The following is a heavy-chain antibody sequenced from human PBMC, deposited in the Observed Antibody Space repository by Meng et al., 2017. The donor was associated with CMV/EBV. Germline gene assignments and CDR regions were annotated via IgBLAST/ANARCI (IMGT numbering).Heavy chain of an antibody. Sequence: GESLKISCAASGFTFSSYWMSWVRQAPGKGLEWVAFIRFDGSSEYYADSVKGRFTIPRDDSEDTLYLRMNSLRSEDTAMYYCARKYSSSSRWFDPWGQGTQVTVSS. V-gene: IGHV3-30*02. CDR2: IRFDGSSE. D-gene: IGHD4-11*01. CDR3: ARKYSSSSRWFDP. CDR1: GFTFSSYW. J-gene: IGHJ5*02.